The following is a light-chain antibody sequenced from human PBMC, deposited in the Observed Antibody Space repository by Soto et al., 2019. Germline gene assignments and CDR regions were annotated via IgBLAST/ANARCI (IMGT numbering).Light chain of an antibody. CDR2: GAS. Sequence: EIVMTQSPVTLSVSPGDRATLSCRASQTVSSNLAWYQQKPGQAPRLLIYGASTRATGIPARFSGSGSGTEFTLTISSLQSEDFAVYYCQHYNNWPLTFGGGTKVEIK. V-gene: IGKV3-15*01. CDR1: QTVSSN. J-gene: IGKJ4*01. CDR3: QHYNNWPLT.